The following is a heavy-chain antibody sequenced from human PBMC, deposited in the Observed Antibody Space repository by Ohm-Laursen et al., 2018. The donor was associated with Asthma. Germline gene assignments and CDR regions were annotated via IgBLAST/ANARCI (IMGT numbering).Heavy chain of an antibody. CDR2: ISTSNTI. V-gene: IGHV3-48*01. D-gene: IGHD2-2*01. J-gene: IGHJ5*02. CDR1: GFTLSGYS. Sequence: SLRLSCTASGFTLSGYSMNWVRQAPEKGLEWVSYISTSNTIYYADSVKGRFTISRDNAKNSLYLQMNSLRAEDTAVYYCAMSSSSCYSSGCWFDPWGQGSLVTVSS. CDR3: AMSSSSCYSSGCWFDP.